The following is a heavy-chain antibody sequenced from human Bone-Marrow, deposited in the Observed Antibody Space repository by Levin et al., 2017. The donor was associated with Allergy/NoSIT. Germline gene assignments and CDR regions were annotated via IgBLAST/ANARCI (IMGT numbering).Heavy chain of an antibody. V-gene: IGHV4-34*01. CDR1: GGSFSGYY. J-gene: IGHJ6*03. Sequence: SETLSLTCAVYGGSFSGYYWSWIRQPPGKGLEWIGEINHSGSTNYNPSLKSRVTISVDTSKNQFSLKLSSVTAADTAVYYCARGRSLGKLGYCSGGSCYSVHYYYYMDVWGKGTTVTVSS. D-gene: IGHD2-15*01. CDR3: ARGRSLGKLGYCSGGSCYSVHYYYYMDV. CDR2: INHSGST.